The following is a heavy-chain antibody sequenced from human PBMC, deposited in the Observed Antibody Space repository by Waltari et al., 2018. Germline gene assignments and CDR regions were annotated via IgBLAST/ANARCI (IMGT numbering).Heavy chain of an antibody. Sequence: QLQLVQSVAEVKMPGASVQVSCMASGYTFTDYYINCVLQAPGQGLEWVAAISPNGGGTNYAQNLQGRVTMTRDTSISTSYMELSRLGSDDTAVYYCATGRNIGRYTYGYIYWGQGTVVIVSS. D-gene: IGHD5-18*01. J-gene: IGHJ4*02. CDR2: ISPNGGGT. V-gene: IGHV1-2*02. CDR3: ATGRNIGRYTYGYIY. CDR1: GYTFTDYY.